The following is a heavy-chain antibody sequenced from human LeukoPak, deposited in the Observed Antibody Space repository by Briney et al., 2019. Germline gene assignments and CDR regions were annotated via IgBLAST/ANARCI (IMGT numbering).Heavy chain of an antibody. Sequence: SETLSLTCAVSGGSISSRNWWSWVRQPPGKGLEWIGEINHSGSTNYNPSLKSRVTISVDTSKNQFSLKLSSVTAADTAVYYCARHQRITMIVVGTHWFDPWGQGTLVTVSS. CDR2: INHSGST. V-gene: IGHV4-4*02. J-gene: IGHJ5*02. CDR3: ARHQRITMIVVGTHWFDP. D-gene: IGHD3-22*01. CDR1: GGSISSRNW.